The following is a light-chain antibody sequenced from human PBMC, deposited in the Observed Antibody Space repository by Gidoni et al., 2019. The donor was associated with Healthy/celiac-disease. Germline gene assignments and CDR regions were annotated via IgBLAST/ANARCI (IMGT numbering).Light chain of an antibody. V-gene: IGKV3-20*01. J-gene: IGKJ1*01. CDR1: QSVSSSY. CDR2: GAS. Sequence: EIELTQSPGTLSWSPGERATLSCRASQSVSSSYLAWYQQKPGQAPRLLIYGASSRATGIPDRFSGSGSGTDFTLTISRLEPEDFAVYYCQPYGSSPPTFGQGTKVEIK. CDR3: QPYGSSPPT.